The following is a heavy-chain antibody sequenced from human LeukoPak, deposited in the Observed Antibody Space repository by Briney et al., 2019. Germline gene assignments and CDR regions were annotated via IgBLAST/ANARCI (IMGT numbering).Heavy chain of an antibody. J-gene: IGHJ4*02. CDR2: ISASGGST. V-gene: IGHV3-23*01. Sequence: GGSLRLSCAASGFTFSSYAMSWVRQAPGKGLEWVSAISASGGSTFYADSVKGRFTISRDNSKNTLYLQMSSLRAEDTAVYYCAKDETTVTTPFDYWGQGTLVTVSS. CDR3: AKDETTVTTPFDY. D-gene: IGHD4-17*01. CDR1: GFTFSSYA.